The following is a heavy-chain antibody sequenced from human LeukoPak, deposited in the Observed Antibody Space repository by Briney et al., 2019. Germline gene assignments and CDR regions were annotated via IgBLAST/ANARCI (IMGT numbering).Heavy chain of an antibody. V-gene: IGHV3-23*01. CDR1: GFTFSNSA. D-gene: IGHD5-12*01. CDR3: AKARYSGYAFDAFDM. CDR2: ISGGGGST. J-gene: IGHJ3*02. Sequence: GGSLRLSCAASGFTFSNSAMNWVRQAPGKGPEWVSVISGGGGSTFYADSVRGRFTISRDNSKNTLYLQMNSLRAEDTAVYYCAKARYSGYAFDAFDMWGQGTMVSVSS.